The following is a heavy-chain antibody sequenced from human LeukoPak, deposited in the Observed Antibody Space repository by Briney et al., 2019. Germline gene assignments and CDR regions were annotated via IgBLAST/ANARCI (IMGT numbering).Heavy chain of an antibody. CDR1: GYTFTSYA. D-gene: IGHD3-9*01. J-gene: IGHJ4*02. Sequence: GASVKVSCKASGYTFTSYAMNWVRQAPGQGLEWMGWINTSTGNPTYAQGFTGRFVFSLDTSVSTAYLQISSLKAEDTAAYYCARDRSLLRYFDWSPFDYWGQGTLVTVSS. CDR2: INTSTGNP. CDR3: ARDRSLLRYFDWSPFDY. V-gene: IGHV7-4-1*02.